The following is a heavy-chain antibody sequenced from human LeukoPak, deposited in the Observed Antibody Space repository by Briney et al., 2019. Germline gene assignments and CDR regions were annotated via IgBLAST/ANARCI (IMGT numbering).Heavy chain of an antibody. V-gene: IGHV5-51*01. J-gene: IGHJ4*02. Sequence: GESLKISCKGSGYSFTSYWIGWVRQMPGKGLEWMGIIYPGDSDTRYSPSFQGQVTISADKSISTAYLQWSSLKASDTVMYYCARHSVITSRIAARILDYWGQGTLVTVSS. D-gene: IGHD6-6*01. CDR2: IYPGDSDT. CDR1: GYSFTSYW. CDR3: ARHSVITSRIAARILDY.